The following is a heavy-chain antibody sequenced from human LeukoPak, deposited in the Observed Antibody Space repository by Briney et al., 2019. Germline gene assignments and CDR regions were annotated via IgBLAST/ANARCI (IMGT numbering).Heavy chain of an antibody. J-gene: IGHJ4*02. D-gene: IGHD1-7*01. Sequence: ASVTVSCKASGYTFTSYDINWVRQATGQGLEWMGWMNPNSGNTGYAQKFQGRVTITRNTSISTAYMELSSLRSEDTAVYYCARGESGTDNGLNDYWGQGTLVTVSS. CDR1: GYTFTSYD. CDR2: MNPNSGNT. V-gene: IGHV1-8*03. CDR3: ARGESGTDNGLNDY.